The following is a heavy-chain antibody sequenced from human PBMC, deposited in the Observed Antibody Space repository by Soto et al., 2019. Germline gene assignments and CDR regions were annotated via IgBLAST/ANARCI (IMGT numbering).Heavy chain of an antibody. J-gene: IGHJ4*02. CDR2: VSGIGDET. CDR1: GLKFSHYA. Sequence: EVQLSESGGGLVQPGGSLRLSCEASGLKFSHYAMTWVRQAPGRGPEWVSTVSGIGDETFYADSVRGRFTISRDNSKDTAYLVMNSLRVEDTAVYYCAKGGHLSFFDYWGLGTLVTVSS. V-gene: IGHV3-23*01. CDR3: AKGGHLSFFDY.